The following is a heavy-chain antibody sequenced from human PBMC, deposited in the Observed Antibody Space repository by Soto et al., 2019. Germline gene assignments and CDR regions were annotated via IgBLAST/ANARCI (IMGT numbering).Heavy chain of an antibody. CDR2: IRSKANSYAT. D-gene: IGHD6-13*01. CDR1: GFTFSGSA. Sequence: GGSLRLSCAASGFTFSGSAMHWVRQASGKGLEWVGRIRSKANSYATAYAASVKGRFTISRDDSKNTAYLQMNSLKTEDTAVYYCTGAAAGEYYYYYYGMDVWGQGTTVTVSS. CDR3: TGAAAGEYYYYYYGMDV. V-gene: IGHV3-73*01. J-gene: IGHJ6*02.